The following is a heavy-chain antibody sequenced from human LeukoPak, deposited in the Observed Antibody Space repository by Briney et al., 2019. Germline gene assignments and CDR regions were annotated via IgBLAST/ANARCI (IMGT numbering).Heavy chain of an antibody. CDR1: GYTLTELS. CDR3: ATAYYYGSGIPWAFDI. J-gene: IGHJ3*02. CDR2: FDPEDGET. Sequence: GASVKVSCKVSGYTLTELSMHWARQAPGKGLEWMGGFDPEDGETIYAQKFQGRVTMTEDTSTDTAYMELSSLRSEDTAVYYCATAYYYGSGIPWAFDIWGQGTMVTVSS. V-gene: IGHV1-24*01. D-gene: IGHD3-10*01.